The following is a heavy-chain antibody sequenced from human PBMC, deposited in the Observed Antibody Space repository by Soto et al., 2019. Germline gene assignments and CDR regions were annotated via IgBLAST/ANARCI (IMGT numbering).Heavy chain of an antibody. CDR3: ARVWTDGKTGPGPDILTGYYYFDY. D-gene: IGHD3-9*01. V-gene: IGHV4-59*01. CDR2: IYYSGST. J-gene: IGHJ4*02. CDR1: GGSISSYY. Sequence: SETLSLTCTVSGGSISSYYWSWSRQPQGKGLEWIGDIYYSGSTNYTPSLKSRVTIAVDTSKKQFSLKLISVTAADTDVYYCARVWTDGKTGPGPDILTGYYYFDYWGQGTLVTVSS.